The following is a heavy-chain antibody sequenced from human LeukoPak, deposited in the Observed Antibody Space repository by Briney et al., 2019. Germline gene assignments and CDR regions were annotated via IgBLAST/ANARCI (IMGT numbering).Heavy chain of an antibody. CDR2: INPNSGGT. J-gene: IGHJ6*03. CDR1: GGTFSSYA. V-gene: IGHV1-2*02. CDR3: ARVVVTATPSLFYYYYMDV. Sequence: ASVKVSCKASGGTFSSYAISWVRQAPGQGLEWMGWINPNSGGTNYAQKFQGRVTMTRDTSISTAYMELRSLRSDDTAVYYCARVVVTATPSLFYYYYMDVWGKGTTVTISS. D-gene: IGHD2-21*02.